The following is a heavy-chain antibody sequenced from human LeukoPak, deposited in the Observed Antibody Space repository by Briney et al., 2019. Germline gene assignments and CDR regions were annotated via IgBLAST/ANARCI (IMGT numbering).Heavy chain of an antibody. V-gene: IGHV4-34*01. J-gene: IGHJ6*03. CDR2: INHSGST. D-gene: IGHD3-10*01. CDR1: VGSFSGYY. CDR3: ARGYYGSGSHCCHMDV. Sequence: SETLSLTCAVYVGSFSGYYWSWIRQPPGKGLDWIGEINHSGSTNYNSSLKSRVTISVDTSKNQFSLKLSSVTAADTAVYYCARGYYGSGSHCCHMDVWGKGTTITVS.